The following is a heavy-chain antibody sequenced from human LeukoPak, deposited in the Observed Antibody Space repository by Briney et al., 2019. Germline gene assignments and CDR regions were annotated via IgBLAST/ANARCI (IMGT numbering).Heavy chain of an antibody. J-gene: IGHJ4*02. Sequence: ASVKVSFKASGYTFTSYYMHWVRQAPGQGLEWMGIINPSGGSTSYAQKFQGRVTMTRDTSTSTVYMELSSLRSEDTAVYYCARDGIAARAVDYWGQGTLVTVSS. D-gene: IGHD6-6*01. V-gene: IGHV1-46*01. CDR2: INPSGGST. CDR3: ARDGIAARAVDY. CDR1: GYTFTSYY.